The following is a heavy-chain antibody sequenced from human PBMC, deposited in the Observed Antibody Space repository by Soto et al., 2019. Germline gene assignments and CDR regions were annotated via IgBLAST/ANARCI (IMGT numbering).Heavy chain of an antibody. Sequence: QVRLVESGGGAVQPGDSLRLSCDVSGFTFSTYALHWVRQAPGKGLEWVAFISYTGANQYYADSVKGRFTVSRDNSKDIASLQMTSLKPEDSAVYYCARYAFRYSRGAYSDHWGPGTLVTVSS. D-gene: IGHD4-4*01. CDR1: GFTFSTYA. CDR3: ARYAFRYSRGAYSDH. CDR2: ISYTGANQ. V-gene: IGHV3-30-3*01. J-gene: IGHJ4*02.